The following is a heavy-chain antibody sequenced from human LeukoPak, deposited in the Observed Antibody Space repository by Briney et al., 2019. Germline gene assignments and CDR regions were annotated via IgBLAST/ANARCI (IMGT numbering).Heavy chain of an antibody. CDR2: MNPNSGNT. V-gene: IGHV1-8*01. Sequence: ASVKASCKASGYTFTSYDINWVRQATGQGLEWMGWMNPNSGNTGYAQKFQGRVTMTRNTSISTAYMELSSLRSEDTAVYYCARGPLYQGPPYYYYGMDVWGQGTTVTVSS. CDR1: GYTFTSYD. CDR3: ARGPLYQGPPYYYYGMDV. D-gene: IGHD2-2*01. J-gene: IGHJ6*02.